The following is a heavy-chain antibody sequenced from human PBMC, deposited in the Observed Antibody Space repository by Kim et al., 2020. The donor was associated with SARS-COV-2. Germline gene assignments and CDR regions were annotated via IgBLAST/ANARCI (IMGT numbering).Heavy chain of an antibody. V-gene: IGHV4-34*01. CDR2: INHSGST. CDR1: GGSFSGYY. CDR3: ARDEVVTGTNRQSWFDP. Sequence: SETLSLTCAAYGGSFSGYYWRWIRQPPGKGLEWIGEINHSGSTNYNPSLKSRGTISVDASTNQSSLKLISVTAADTAVYYCARDEVVTGTNRQSWFDPWGQRTLVTVSS. D-gene: IGHD1-20*01. J-gene: IGHJ5*02.